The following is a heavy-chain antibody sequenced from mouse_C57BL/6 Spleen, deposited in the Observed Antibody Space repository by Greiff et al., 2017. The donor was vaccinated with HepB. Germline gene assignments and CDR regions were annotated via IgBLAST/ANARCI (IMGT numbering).Heavy chain of an antibody. Sequence: QVQLKQPGAELVKPGASVKLSCKASGYTFTSYWMQWVKQRPGQGLEWIGEIDPSDSYTNYNHKFKGKATLTVDTSSSTAYMQLSSLTSEDSAVYDCARGGDSSGRAWCAYWGQGTLVTVAA. CDR2: IDPSDSYT. J-gene: IGHJ3*01. V-gene: IGHV1-50*01. CDR1: GYTFTSYW. CDR3: ARGGDSSGRAWCAY. D-gene: IGHD3-2*02.